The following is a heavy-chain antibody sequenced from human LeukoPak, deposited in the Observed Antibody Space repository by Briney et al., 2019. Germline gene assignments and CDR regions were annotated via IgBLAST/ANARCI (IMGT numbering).Heavy chain of an antibody. V-gene: IGHV3-30*18. J-gene: IGHJ6*02. CDR2: ISYDGSNK. CDR1: GFTFSSYG. CDR3: AKDLGYQLLPFYYYYYGMDV. Sequence: GGSLRLSCAASGFTFSSYGMHWVRQAPGKGLEWVAVISYDGSNKYYADSVKGRFTISRDNSKNTLYLQMNSLRAEDTAAYYCAKDLGYQLLPFYYYYYGMDVWGQGTTVTVSS. D-gene: IGHD2-2*01.